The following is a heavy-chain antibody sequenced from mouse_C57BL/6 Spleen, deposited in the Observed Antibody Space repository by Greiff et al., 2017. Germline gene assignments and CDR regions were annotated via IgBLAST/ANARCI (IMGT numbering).Heavy chain of an antibody. Sequence: EVQGVESGGGLVKPGGSLKLSCAASGFTFSSYAMSWVRQTPEKRLEWVATISDGGSYIYYPDNVKGRFTISRDNAKNNLYLQMSHLKSEDTAMYYCAAGSSYAWFAYWGQGTLVTVSA. CDR3: AAGSSYAWFAY. CDR2: ISDGGSYI. V-gene: IGHV5-4*01. J-gene: IGHJ3*01. CDR1: GFTFSSYA. D-gene: IGHD1-1*01.